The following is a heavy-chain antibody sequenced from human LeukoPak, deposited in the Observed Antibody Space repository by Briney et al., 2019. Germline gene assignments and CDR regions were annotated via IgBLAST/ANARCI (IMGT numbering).Heavy chain of an antibody. J-gene: IGHJ3*02. CDR2: IYHSGST. CDR3: ARGSYGYGDYSLNAFDI. V-gene: IGHV4-38-2*01. D-gene: IGHD4-17*01. CDR1: GYSISSGYC. Sequence: SETLSLTCAVSGYSISSGYCCGWIRQPPGKGLEWIGSIYHSGSTYYNPSLKSRVTISVDTSKNQFSLKLSSVTAADTAVYYCARGSYGYGDYSLNAFDIWGQGTMVTVSS.